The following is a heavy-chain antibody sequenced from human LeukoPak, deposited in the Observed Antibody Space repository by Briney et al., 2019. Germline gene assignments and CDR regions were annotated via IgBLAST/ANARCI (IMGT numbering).Heavy chain of an antibody. CDR2: IRTDGSEK. Sequence: GGSLRLSCEASGFTSSSYWMSWVRQAPGKGLEWVANIRTDGSEKYYVDSVKGRFTISRDNAKNSLYLQMNSLRAEDTAVYYCARDYTGYFPWGQGTLVIVSS. CDR3: ARDYTGYFP. D-gene: IGHD3-9*01. J-gene: IGHJ5*02. V-gene: IGHV3-7*03. CDR1: GFTSSSYW.